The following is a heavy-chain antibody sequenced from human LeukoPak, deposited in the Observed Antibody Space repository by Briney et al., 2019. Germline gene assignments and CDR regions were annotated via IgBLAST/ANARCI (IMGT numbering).Heavy chain of an antibody. CDR3: ARVNGKWELPNYYYYYMDV. J-gene: IGHJ6*03. V-gene: IGHV4-59*08. CDR2: IYYSGST. Sequence: DPSETLSLTCTVSGGSISSYYWSWIRQPPGKGLEWIGYIYYSGSTNYNPSLKSRVTISVDTSKNQFSLKLSSVTAADTAVYYCARVNGKWELPNYYYYYMDVWGKGTTVTISS. CDR1: GGSISSYY. D-gene: IGHD1-26*01.